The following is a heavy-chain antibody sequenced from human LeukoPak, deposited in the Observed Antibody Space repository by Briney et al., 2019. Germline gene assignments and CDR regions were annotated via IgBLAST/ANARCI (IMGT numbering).Heavy chain of an antibody. D-gene: IGHD3-3*01. CDR2: TNHSGST. Sequence: SETLSLTCAVYGGSFSGYYWSWLRQPPGKEWECFGDTNHSGSTYYNPSLKSRDTISVDTSKNQFSLKLSSVAAADTAVYYCARGRGRTIFGVVVAYYYYYMDVWRKGTTVTGSS. CDR3: ARGRGRTIFGVVVAYYYYYMDV. V-gene: IGHV4-34*01. J-gene: IGHJ6*03. CDR1: GGSFSGYY.